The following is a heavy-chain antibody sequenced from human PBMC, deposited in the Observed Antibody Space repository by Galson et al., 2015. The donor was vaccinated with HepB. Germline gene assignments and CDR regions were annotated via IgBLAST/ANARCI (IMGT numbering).Heavy chain of an antibody. V-gene: IGHV3-21*01. CDR2: ISSSSSYI. D-gene: IGHD5-18*01. CDR3: ARDWIPYYYYGMDV. CDR1: GFTFSSYS. J-gene: IGHJ6*02. Sequence: LRLSCAASGFTFSSYSMNWVRQAPGKGLEWVSSISSSSSYIYYADSVKGRFTISRDNAKNSLYLQMNSLRAEDTDVYYFARDWIPYYYYGMDVWGQGTTVTVSS.